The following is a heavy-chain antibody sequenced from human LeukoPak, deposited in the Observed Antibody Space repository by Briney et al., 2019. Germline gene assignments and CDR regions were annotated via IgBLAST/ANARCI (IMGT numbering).Heavy chain of an antibody. J-gene: IGHJ5*02. CDR2: INPNSGGT. Sequence: ASVKVSCKASGYTFTSYGISWVRQAPGQGLEWMGWINPNSGGTNYAQKFQGRVTMTRDTSISTAYMELSSLRSDDTAVYYCARINTAAAINYNWFDPWGQGTLVTVSS. V-gene: IGHV1-2*02. D-gene: IGHD6-13*01. CDR1: GYTFTSYG. CDR3: ARINTAAAINYNWFDP.